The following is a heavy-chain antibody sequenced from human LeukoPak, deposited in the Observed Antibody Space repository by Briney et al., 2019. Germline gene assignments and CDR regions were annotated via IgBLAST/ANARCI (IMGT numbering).Heavy chain of an antibody. CDR3: ARQIVGATFWFDS. V-gene: IGHV4-34*01. J-gene: IGHJ5*01. CDR1: GGSFSGYY. Sequence: PSETLSLTCAVYGGSFSGYYWSWIRQPPGKGLEWIGEINRSGSTNYNPSLKSRVTISVDTSKNQFSLKLSSVTAADTAVYYCARQIVGATFWFDSWGQGTLVTVSS. CDR2: INRSGST. D-gene: IGHD1-26*01.